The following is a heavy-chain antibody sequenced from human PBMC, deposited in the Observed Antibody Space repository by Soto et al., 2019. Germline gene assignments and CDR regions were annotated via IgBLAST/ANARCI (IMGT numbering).Heavy chain of an antibody. J-gene: IGHJ4*02. Sequence: QVQLVESGGGVVQPGRSLRLSCAASGFTFSSYGMHWVRQAPGKGLEWVAVISYDGSNKYYADSVKGRFTISRDNSKNAQYLQMNSLRAEDTAVYYCANPFDYWGQGTLVTVSS. CDR3: ANPFDY. CDR1: GFTFSSYG. V-gene: IGHV3-30*18. CDR2: ISYDGSNK.